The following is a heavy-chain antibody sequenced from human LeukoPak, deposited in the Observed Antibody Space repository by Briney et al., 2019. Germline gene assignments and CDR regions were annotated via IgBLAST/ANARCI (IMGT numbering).Heavy chain of an antibody. CDR3: ARSDSSGRYGGYYYYYMDV. CDR1: GYTFTSYG. D-gene: IGHD6-19*01. J-gene: IGHJ6*03. Sequence: ASVKDSCKASGYTFTSYGFTCVRQAPGQGREGMGWISAYNGNTNYAQKLQGRVTMTTDTSTSTAYMELRSLRSDDTAVYYCARSDSSGRYGGYYYYYMDVWGKGTTVTVSS. V-gene: IGHV1-18*01. CDR2: ISAYNGNT.